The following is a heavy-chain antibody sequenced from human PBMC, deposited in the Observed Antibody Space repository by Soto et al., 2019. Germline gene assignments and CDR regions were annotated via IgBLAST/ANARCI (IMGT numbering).Heavy chain of an antibody. V-gene: IGHV3-23*01. CDR3: ANLMVTLPGYFDL. Sequence: QPGGSLRLSCAASGFAFSTYAMSWVRQAPGKGLEWVSAVSSSGRDTYYADSVKGRFTVSRDDSKNTLYLQMNSLRAEDTAVYFCANLMVTLPGYFDLWGRGTLVTVSS. CDR1: GFAFSTYA. J-gene: IGHJ2*01. D-gene: IGHD3-10*01. CDR2: VSSSGRDT.